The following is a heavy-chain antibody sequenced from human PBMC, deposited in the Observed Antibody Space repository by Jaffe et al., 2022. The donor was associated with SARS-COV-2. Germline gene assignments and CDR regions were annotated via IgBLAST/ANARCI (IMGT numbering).Heavy chain of an antibody. CDR1: GFTFSSYA. D-gene: IGHD6-13*01. CDR2: ISYDGSNK. CDR3: AREGEEQQLVFDY. J-gene: IGHJ4*02. Sequence: QVQLVESGGGVVQPGRSLRLSCAASGFTFSSYAMHWVRQAPGKGLEWVAVISYDGSNKYYADSVKGRFTISRDNSKNTLYLQMNSLRAEDTAVYYCAREGEEQQLVFDYWGQGTLVTVSS. V-gene: IGHV3-30-3*01.